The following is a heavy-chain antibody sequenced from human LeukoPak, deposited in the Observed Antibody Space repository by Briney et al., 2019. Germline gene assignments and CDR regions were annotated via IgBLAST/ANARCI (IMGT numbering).Heavy chain of an antibody. J-gene: IGHJ4*02. V-gene: IGHV3-9*01. Sequence: PGRSLRLSCAVSGFTLDDYAMHWVRQAPGKGLEWVSGISWNRGSIGYAYSVKGRFTISREKDKKSLSLQMNSLRAEDTALYYCAKARVGATELIDYWGQGTLVTVSS. D-gene: IGHD1-26*01. CDR1: GFTLDDYA. CDR3: AKARVGATELIDY. CDR2: ISWNRGSI.